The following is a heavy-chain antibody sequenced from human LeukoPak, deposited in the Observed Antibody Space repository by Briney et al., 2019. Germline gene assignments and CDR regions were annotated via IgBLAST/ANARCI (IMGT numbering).Heavy chain of an antibody. V-gene: IGHV4-4*07. CDR3: ARTLRYYDSSGAIDY. D-gene: IGHD3-22*01. CDR2: IHSSGST. Sequence: SETLSLTCTVSGGSISSYFWSWIRQPAGKGLEWIGRIHSSGSTNYNPSLKSRVTLSLDTSKNQFSLKLNSVTAADTAVYYCARTLRYYDSSGAIDYWGQGTLVTVSS. J-gene: IGHJ4*02. CDR1: GGSISSYF.